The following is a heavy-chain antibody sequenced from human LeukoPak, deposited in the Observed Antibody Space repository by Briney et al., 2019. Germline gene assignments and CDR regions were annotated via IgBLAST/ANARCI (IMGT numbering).Heavy chain of an antibody. CDR3: SRPQGLDWNDSPNAFDI. J-gene: IGHJ3*02. CDR2: IRSKPNSYAT. CDR1: GFTFSGSA. D-gene: IGHD1-1*01. V-gene: IGHV3-73*01. Sequence: GGSLRLSCAASGFTFSGSAMHWVRQASGKGLEWVGRIRSKPNSYATAYAASVKGRFTISRDDSKNTAYLQMNSLKNEDTAVYYCSRPQGLDWNDSPNAFDIWGQGTTVTVSS.